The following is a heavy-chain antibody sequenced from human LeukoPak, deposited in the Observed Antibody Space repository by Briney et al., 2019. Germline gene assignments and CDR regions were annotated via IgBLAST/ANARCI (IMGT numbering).Heavy chain of an antibody. CDR1: EFTFSSYE. CDR3: ARDHIGGGTYSDY. CDR2: ISSSASTL. Sequence: GGSLRLSCTASEFTFSSYEMNWVRQAPGKGLEWVSYISSSASTLYYADSVKGRFTISRDNARNSLYLQMNSLRAEDTAVYYCARDHIGGGTYSDYWGQGTLVTVSS. V-gene: IGHV3-48*03. J-gene: IGHJ4*02. D-gene: IGHD1-26*01.